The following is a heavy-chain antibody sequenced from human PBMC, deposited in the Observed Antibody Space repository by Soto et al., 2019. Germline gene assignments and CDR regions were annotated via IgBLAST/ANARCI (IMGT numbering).Heavy chain of an antibody. V-gene: IGHV3-23*01. CDR3: AKTISGYFWAGDS. CDR2: IGGSGENT. D-gene: IGHD5-12*01. J-gene: IGHJ4*02. Sequence: GGSLRLSCAASGFTFSSYAISWVRQAPGKGLEWVSGIGGSGENTYYADSVRGRFTISRDNSRNTLYLQMNSLRAEDTALYYCAKTISGYFWAGDSWGRGTLVTVSS. CDR1: GFTFSSYA.